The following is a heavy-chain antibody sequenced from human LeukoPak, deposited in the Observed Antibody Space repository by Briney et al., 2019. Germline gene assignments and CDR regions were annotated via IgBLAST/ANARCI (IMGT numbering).Heavy chain of an antibody. V-gene: IGHV3-64*01. CDR3: ARSTYYDILTGYYPDY. CDR1: GFTFSSYA. D-gene: IGHD3-9*01. CDR2: ISSNGGST. J-gene: IGHJ4*02. Sequence: GGSLRLSCAASGFTFSSYAMHWVRQAPGKGLEYVSAISSNGGSTYYANSVKGRFTISRDNSKNTLYLQMGSLRAEDMAVYYCARSTYYDILTGYYPDYWGQGTLVTVSS.